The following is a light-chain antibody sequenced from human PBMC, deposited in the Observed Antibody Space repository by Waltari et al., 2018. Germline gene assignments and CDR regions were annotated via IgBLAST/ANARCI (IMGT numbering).Light chain of an antibody. CDR3: CAYAGSYFMV. CDR1: SSDVGGHDY. CDR2: DVS. Sequence: QSALPQPRPVSGSPGQSVTISCPGTSSDVGGHDYVSWYQQYPGKGPKLMFYDVSKRPSGVPYRFSASKSGNTASLTISGLQPEDEADYYCCAYAGSYFMVFGGGTRLTVL. V-gene: IGLV2-11*01. J-gene: IGLJ3*02.